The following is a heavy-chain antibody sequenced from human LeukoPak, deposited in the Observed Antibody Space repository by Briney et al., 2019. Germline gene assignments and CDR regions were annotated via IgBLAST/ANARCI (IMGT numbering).Heavy chain of an antibody. J-gene: IGHJ5*02. CDR3: ARGRYYYDSSGYYPNWFDP. CDR2: IYYSGST. CDR1: GGSISSGDYY. D-gene: IGHD3-22*01. Sequence: SETLSLTCTVSGGSISSGDYYWSWIRQPPGKGLEWIGYIYYSGSTYYNPSLKSQVTISVDTSKNQFSLKLSSVTAADTAVYYCARGRYYYDSSGYYPNWFDPWGQGTLVTVSS. V-gene: IGHV4-30-4*01.